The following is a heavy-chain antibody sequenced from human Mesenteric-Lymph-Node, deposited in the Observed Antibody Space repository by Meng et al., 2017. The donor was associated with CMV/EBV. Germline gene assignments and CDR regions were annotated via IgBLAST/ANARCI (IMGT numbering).Heavy chain of an antibody. J-gene: IGHJ4*02. D-gene: IGHD6-13*01. CDR2: INQDGSEK. CDR1: GFTFSSYW. Sequence: GGSLRLSCAASGFTFSSYWMNWVRQAPGKGLEWVANINQDGSEKYYVDSVKGRFTISRDNAKNSLYLQMNSLRAEDTAAYYCARGGYSSRWYGEYWGQGTLVTVSS. V-gene: IGHV3-7*01. CDR3: ARGGYSSRWYGEY.